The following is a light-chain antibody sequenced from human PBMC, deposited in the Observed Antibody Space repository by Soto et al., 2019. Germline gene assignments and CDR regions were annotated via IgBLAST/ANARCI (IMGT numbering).Light chain of an antibody. V-gene: IGKV1-33*01. CDR2: DAS. Sequence: DIQMTQSPSSLSASVGDRVTITCQASQDISNYLNWYQQKPGKAPKLLIYDASKLQTGVPSRFSGSGSGTDFTFSISSLQPEDIATYYCQQYDNLPTVGPGTKLEIK. CDR1: QDISNY. CDR3: QQYDNLPT. J-gene: IGKJ2*01.